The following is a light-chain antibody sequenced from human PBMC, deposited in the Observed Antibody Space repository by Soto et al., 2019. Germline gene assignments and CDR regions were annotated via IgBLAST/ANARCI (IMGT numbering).Light chain of an antibody. Sequence: QSALTQPASVSGSPGQSITISCTGTSSDVGAYNYVSWYQQHPGKAPKLMIFDVSNRPSGLSNRFSGSKSGNTASLTISGLQAEDEADYYCSSYTSSSIVVFGGGTKLTVL. CDR3: SSYTSSSIVV. CDR2: DVS. CDR1: SSDVGAYNY. J-gene: IGLJ2*01. V-gene: IGLV2-14*03.